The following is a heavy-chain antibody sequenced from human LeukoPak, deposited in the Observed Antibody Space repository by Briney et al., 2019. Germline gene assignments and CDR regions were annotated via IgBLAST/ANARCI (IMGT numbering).Heavy chain of an antibody. CDR3: VRQQTSHGNFDY. J-gene: IGHJ4*02. Sequence: GGSLXLSCATSGFTFSNHAMHWVRHATGKGLEWVSAIGIAGDTFYPGSVKGRFTISRENAKNSLSLQINSLKAEDTAVYYCVRQQTSHGNFDYWGQGTLVTVSS. CDR2: IGIAGDT. CDR1: GFTFSNHA. V-gene: IGHV3-13*01. D-gene: IGHD1-26*01.